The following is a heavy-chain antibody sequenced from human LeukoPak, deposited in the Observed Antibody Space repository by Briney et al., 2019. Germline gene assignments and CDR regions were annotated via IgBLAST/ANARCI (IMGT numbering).Heavy chain of an antibody. CDR3: ARDNYS. CDR1: GGSFSGYY. CDR2: INHSGST. J-gene: IGHJ4*02. Sequence: SETLSLTCAVYGGSFSGYYWSWIRQPPGKGLEWIGEINHSGSTNYNPSLKSRVTISVDTSKNQFSLELSSVTAADTAVYYCARDNYSWGQGTLVTVSS. D-gene: IGHD1-1*01. V-gene: IGHV4-34*01.